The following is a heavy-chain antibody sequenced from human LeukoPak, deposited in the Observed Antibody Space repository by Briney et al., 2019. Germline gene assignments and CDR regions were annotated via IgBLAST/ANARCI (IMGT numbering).Heavy chain of an antibody. CDR1: GFTFSDYY. J-gene: IGHJ6*03. CDR3: ARDYSNAMPDHYYYYMDV. V-gene: IGHV3-11*01. D-gene: IGHD4-11*01. Sequence: GSLRLSCAASGFTFSDYYMSWIRQAPGKGLEWVSYISSSGSTIYYADSVKGRFTISRDNAKNSLYLQMNSLRAEDTAVYYCARDYSNAMPDHYYYYMDVWGKGTTVTVSS. CDR2: ISSSGSTI.